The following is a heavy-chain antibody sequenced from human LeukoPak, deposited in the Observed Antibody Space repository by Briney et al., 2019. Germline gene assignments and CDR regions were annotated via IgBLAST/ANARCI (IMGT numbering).Heavy chain of an antibody. CDR1: GGSFSGYY. Sequence: PSETLSLTCAVYGGSFSGYYWNWIRQPPGKGLEWIGEINHSGSTNYNPSLKSRVTISVDTSKNQFSLKLSSVTAADTAVYYCARGDYYDTDGNYYFDYWGQGTLVTVSS. D-gene: IGHD3-22*01. V-gene: IGHV4-34*01. CDR2: INHSGST. J-gene: IGHJ4*02. CDR3: ARGDYYDTDGNYYFDY.